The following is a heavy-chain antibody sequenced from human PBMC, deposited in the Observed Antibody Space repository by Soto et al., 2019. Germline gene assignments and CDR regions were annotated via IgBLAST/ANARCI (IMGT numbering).Heavy chain of an antibody. J-gene: IGHJ6*02. CDR1: GFTFSSYE. D-gene: IGHD2-2*02. Sequence: GGSLRLSCAASGFTFSSYEMNWVRQAPGKGLEWVSYISSSGSTIYYADSVKGRFTISRDNSKNTLYLQMNSLRAEDTAVYYCARDFRSGYCSSTSCYKRGLHYYYGMDVWGQGTTVTVSS. CDR2: ISSSGSTI. V-gene: IGHV3-48*03. CDR3: ARDFRSGYCSSTSCYKRGLHYYYGMDV.